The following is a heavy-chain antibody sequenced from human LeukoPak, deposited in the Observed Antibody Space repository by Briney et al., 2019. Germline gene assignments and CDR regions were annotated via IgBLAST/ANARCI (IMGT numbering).Heavy chain of an antibody. CDR1: GFTFSSYS. D-gene: IGHD3-3*01. J-gene: IGHJ5*02. CDR2: ISSSSSYI. V-gene: IGHV3-21*01. CDR3: ARDHYDFWSAHENWFDP. Sequence: GGSLRLSCAASGFTFSSYSMNWVRQAPGKGLEWVSSISSSSSYIYYADSVKGRFTISRDNAKNSPYLQMNSLRAEDTAVYYCARDHYDFWSAHENWFDPWGQGTLVTVSS.